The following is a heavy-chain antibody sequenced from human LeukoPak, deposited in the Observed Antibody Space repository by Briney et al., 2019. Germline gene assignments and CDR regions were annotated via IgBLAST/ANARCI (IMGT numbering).Heavy chain of an antibody. CDR3: ARGRGISLEYFDY. J-gene: IGHJ4*02. D-gene: IGHD3-16*01. CDR1: GYTFTSYY. Sequence: GASVKVSCKASGYTFTSYYLHWVRQAPGQGLEWMGIIHPSGGRTNYAQKFQGRVTMTRDTFTTTVYMELSSLRSEDTAVYYCARGRGISLEYFDYWGQGTLVTVSS. V-gene: IGHV1-46*01. CDR2: IHPSGGRT.